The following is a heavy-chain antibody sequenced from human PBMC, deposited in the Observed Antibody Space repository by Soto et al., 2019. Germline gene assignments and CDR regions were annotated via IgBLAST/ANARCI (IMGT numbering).Heavy chain of an antibody. CDR2: IYHSGST. Sequence: QVQLQESGPGLVKPSGTLSLTCAVSGGSISSSNWWSWVRQPPGKGLEWSGEIYHSGSTNYNPSPKSPVTVSADKSKDPFSLKPSSVTAADTAVYYCARVKASGVNFDYWGQGTLVTVSS. V-gene: IGHV4-4*02. J-gene: IGHJ4*02. CDR3: ARVKASGVNFDY. CDR1: GGSISSSNW. D-gene: IGHD3-10*01.